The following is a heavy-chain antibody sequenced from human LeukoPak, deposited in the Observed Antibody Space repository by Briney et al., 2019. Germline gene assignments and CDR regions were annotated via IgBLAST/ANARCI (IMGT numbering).Heavy chain of an antibody. V-gene: IGHV4-34*01. Sequence: PSETLSLTCAVYGGSFSGYYWSWIRQPPGKGLEWIGEINRSGSTNYNPSLKSRVTTSVDTSKKQFSLKLSSVTAADTAVYYCARGQSSVVTDIPYYFDYWGRGTVVTVSS. J-gene: IGHJ4*02. CDR2: INRSGST. D-gene: IGHD2-21*02. CDR3: ARGQSSVVTDIPYYFDY. CDR1: GGSFSGYY.